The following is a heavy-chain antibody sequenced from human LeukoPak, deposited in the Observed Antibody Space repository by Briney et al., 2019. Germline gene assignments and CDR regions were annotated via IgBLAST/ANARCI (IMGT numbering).Heavy chain of an antibody. CDR2: MNPNSGNT. V-gene: IGHV1-8*03. D-gene: IGHD3-9*01. Sequence: ASVKVSCKASGYTFTSYDINWVRQATGQGLEWMGWMNPNSGNTGYAQKFQGRVTITRNTSISTAYMELSSLRSEDTAVYYCASLYYDILTGHIPGYFDYWGQGTLVTVSS. CDR3: ASLYYDILTGHIPGYFDY. J-gene: IGHJ4*02. CDR1: GYTFTSYD.